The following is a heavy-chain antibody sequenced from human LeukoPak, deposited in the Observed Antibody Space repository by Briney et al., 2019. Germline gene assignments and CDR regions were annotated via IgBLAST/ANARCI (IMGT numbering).Heavy chain of an antibody. Sequence: ASVKVSCKASGCSFTSYYMHWVRQAPGQGLEWMGIINPNGGSTSYAEKFQGRVTMTRDTSTTTLYMELSSLRSEDTAVYYCARDLSGQRYFDYWGQGTLVTVSS. V-gene: IGHV1-46*01. J-gene: IGHJ4*02. CDR3: ARDLSGQRYFDY. D-gene: IGHD2/OR15-2a*01. CDR1: GCSFTSYY. CDR2: INPNGGST.